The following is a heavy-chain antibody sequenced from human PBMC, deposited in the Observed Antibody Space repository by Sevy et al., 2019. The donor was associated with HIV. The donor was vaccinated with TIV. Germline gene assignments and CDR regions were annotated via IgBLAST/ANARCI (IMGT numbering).Heavy chain of an antibody. V-gene: IGHV3-23*01. CDR2: ISGSGTRT. CDR1: GFSFDSYG. J-gene: IGHJ6*03. Sequence: GGSLRLSCAVSGFSFDSYGMTWVRQAPGKGLEWVSGISGSGTRTYYADSVKGRFIISRDNSKNTLYLQMNSLRSEDTDIYYCAKRGGGHYDPDEIGYYFYYYNMDVWDKGTTVTVSS. CDR3: AKRGGGHYDPDEIGYYFYYYNMDV. D-gene: IGHD3-22*01.